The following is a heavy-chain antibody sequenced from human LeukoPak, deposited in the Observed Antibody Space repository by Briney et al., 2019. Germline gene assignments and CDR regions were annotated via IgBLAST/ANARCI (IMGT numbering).Heavy chain of an antibody. CDR3: AREVGGRYYDSSGYPNPFDY. CDR2: IKQDGSEK. D-gene: IGHD3-22*01. Sequence: PGGSLRLSCAASGFTFSGSAMHWVRQAPGKGLEWVANIKQDGSEKYYVDSVKGRFTISRDNAKNSLYLQMNSLRAEDTAVYYCAREVGGRYYDSSGYPNPFDYWGQGTLVTVSS. V-gene: IGHV3-7*01. CDR1: GFTFSGSA. J-gene: IGHJ4*02.